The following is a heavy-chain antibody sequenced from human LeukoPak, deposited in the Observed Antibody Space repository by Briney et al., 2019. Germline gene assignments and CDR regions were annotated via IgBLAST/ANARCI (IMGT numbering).Heavy chain of an antibody. Sequence: GGTLRLSCAASGFTVSSNYMSWVRQAPGKGLEWVSSISSSSSYIYYADSVKGRFTISRDNAKNSLYLQMNSLRAEDTAVYYCARANSSGWYELDYWGQGTLVTVSS. V-gene: IGHV3-21*01. CDR1: GFTVSSNY. J-gene: IGHJ4*02. CDR2: ISSSSSYI. CDR3: ARANSSGWYELDY. D-gene: IGHD6-19*01.